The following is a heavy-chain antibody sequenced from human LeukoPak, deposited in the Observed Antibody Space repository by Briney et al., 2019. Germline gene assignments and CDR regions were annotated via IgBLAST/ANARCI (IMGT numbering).Heavy chain of an antibody. CDR1: GGSISSSDYY. D-gene: IGHD6-25*01. CDR3: ARYPTARVSFDY. V-gene: IGHV4-39*01. J-gene: IGHJ4*02. CDR2: IYYSGNT. Sequence: PSETLSLTCTVSGGSISSSDYYWGWIRQPPGKGLEWIGSIYYSGNTYYNPSLQSRVTISVDTSKHQFSLRLSFVTAADTAVYYCARYPTARVSFDYWGQGTLVTVSS.